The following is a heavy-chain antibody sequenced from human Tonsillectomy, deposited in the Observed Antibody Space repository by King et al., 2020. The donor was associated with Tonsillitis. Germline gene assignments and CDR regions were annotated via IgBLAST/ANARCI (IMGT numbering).Heavy chain of an antibody. D-gene: IGHD2-21*01. J-gene: IGHJ4*02. CDR2: INPNSGGT. Sequence: QWQLVQSGAEVKKPGASVKVSCKASGYTFTGYYMHWVRQAPGQGLEWMGWINPNSGGTKYAQKFQGRVTMTQDTSISTAYMELGRLRSDDTAVYYCAREVGDCGGDCPFDYWGQGTLVTVSS. CDR1: GYTFTGYY. V-gene: IGHV1-2*02. CDR3: AREVGDCGGDCPFDY.